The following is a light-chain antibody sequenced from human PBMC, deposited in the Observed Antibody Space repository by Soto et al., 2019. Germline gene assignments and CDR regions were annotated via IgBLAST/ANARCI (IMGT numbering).Light chain of an antibody. CDR3: SSYTRSSTQV. V-gene: IGLV2-14*01. CDR1: SSDVGGYNY. J-gene: IGLJ1*01. CDR2: EVS. Sequence: QSALTQPASASGSPGQSITISCTGTSSDVGGYNYVSWYQQQTGTAPQVMIYEVSNRPSAVSNRFSGSKSGNTASLTISGLEAEDEADYYGSSYTRSSTQVFGTGTKLTVL.